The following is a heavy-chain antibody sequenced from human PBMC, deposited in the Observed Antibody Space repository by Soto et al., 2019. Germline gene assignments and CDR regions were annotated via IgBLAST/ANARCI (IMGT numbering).Heavy chain of an antibody. V-gene: IGHV1-69*02. CDR3: ARDDGLAYCGGDCYS. CDR2: IIPILGIA. J-gene: IGHJ4*02. CDR1: GGTFSSYT. Sequence: QVQLVQSGAEVKKPGSSVKVSCKASGGTFSSYTISWVRQAPGQGLEWMGRIIPILGIANYAQKFQGRVTXTXXXSXRTAYMELSSLRSEDTAVYYCARDDGLAYCGGDCYSWGQGTLVTVSS. D-gene: IGHD2-21*02.